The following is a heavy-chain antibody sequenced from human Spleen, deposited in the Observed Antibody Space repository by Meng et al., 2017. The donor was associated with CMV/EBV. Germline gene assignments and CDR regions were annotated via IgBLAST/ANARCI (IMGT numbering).Heavy chain of an antibody. Sequence: GESLKISCATSGFTFSNYWMSWVRQAPGKGLEWVANIKQDGSEKYYVDSVKGRFTISRDNAKNSLYLQMNSLRAEDTAVYYCTTDSEGSYDGYYFDYWGQGTLVTVSS. CDR1: GFTFSNYW. V-gene: IGHV3-7*01. J-gene: IGHJ4*02. D-gene: IGHD1-26*01. CDR2: IKQDGSEK. CDR3: TTDSEGSYDGYYFDY.